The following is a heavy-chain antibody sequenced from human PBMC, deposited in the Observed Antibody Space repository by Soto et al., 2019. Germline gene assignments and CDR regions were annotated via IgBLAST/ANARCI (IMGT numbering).Heavy chain of an antibody. D-gene: IGHD3-22*01. V-gene: IGHV3-23*01. J-gene: IGHJ3*02. CDR3: ARRLPPYYYDSSGYWENDAFDI. Sequence: PGGSLRLSCAASGFTLSSYTMSWVRQAPGKGLEWISYITSSGGSTYYADSVKGRFTISRDNSKNTLYLQMNSLRAEDTAVYYCARRLPPYYYDSSGYWENDAFDIWGQGTMVTVSS. CDR2: ITSSGGST. CDR1: GFTLSSYT.